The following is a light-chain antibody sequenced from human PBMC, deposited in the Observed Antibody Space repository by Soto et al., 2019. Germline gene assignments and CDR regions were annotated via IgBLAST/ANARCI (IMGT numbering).Light chain of an antibody. CDR2: DAS. J-gene: IGKJ5*01. CDR1: QSVSSY. V-gene: IGKV3-11*01. Sequence: EIVMTQSPATLSVSPGERATLSCRASQSVSSYLAWYQQKPGQAPRLLIYDASNRATGIPARSSGSGSGTDFTLTISSLEPEDSAVYYCQQRSNFGQGTRLEIK. CDR3: QQRSN.